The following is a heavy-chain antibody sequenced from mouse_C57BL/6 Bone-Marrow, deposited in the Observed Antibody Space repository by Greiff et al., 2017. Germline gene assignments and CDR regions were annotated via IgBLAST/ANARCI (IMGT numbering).Heavy chain of an antibody. J-gene: IGHJ1*03. CDR3: AREGGNCDWYFDD. Sequence: QVQLQQSGAELARPGASVKLSCKASGYTFTSYGISWVKQRTGQGLEWIGEIYPRSGNTYYNEKFKGKATLTADKSSSTAYMGPRSLTSEASADYCGAREGGNCDWYFDDWGTGTTVTVSS. V-gene: IGHV1-81*01. CDR1: GYTFTSYG. D-gene: IGHD4-1*01. CDR2: IYPRSGNT.